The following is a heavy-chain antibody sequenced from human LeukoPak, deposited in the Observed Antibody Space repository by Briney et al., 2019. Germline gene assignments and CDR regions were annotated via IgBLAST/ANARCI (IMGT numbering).Heavy chain of an antibody. Sequence: GASVKVSCKASGGTFSSYAINWVRQATGQGLEWMGWMNPDSGNTGYAQKFQGRVTMTRNTSISTAYMELSSLRSEDTAVYYCARGRKGYSYAQYYFDYWGQGTLVTVSS. CDR2: MNPDSGNT. CDR1: GGTFSSYA. J-gene: IGHJ4*02. V-gene: IGHV1-8*02. D-gene: IGHD5-18*01. CDR3: ARGRKGYSYAQYYFDY.